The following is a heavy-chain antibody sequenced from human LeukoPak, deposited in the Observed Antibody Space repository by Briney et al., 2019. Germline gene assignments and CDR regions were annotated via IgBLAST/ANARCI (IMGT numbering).Heavy chain of an antibody. V-gene: IGHV3-48*01. Sequence: GGSLRLSCAASGFTFSSYSMNWVRQAPGKGLEWVSYISSSSSAIYYADSVKGRFTISRDNAKNSLYLQMNSLRAEDTAVYYCARMRYSSGWPFDAFDIWGQGTMVTVSS. CDR3: ARMRYSSGWPFDAFDI. D-gene: IGHD6-19*01. J-gene: IGHJ3*02. CDR1: GFTFSSYS. CDR2: ISSSSSAI.